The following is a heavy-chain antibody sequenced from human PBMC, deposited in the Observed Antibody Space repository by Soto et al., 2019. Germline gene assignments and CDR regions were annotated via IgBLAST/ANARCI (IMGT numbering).Heavy chain of an antibody. CDR2: IYYSGST. D-gene: IGHD2-15*01. CDR1: GGSISSGGYY. Sequence: QVQLQESGPGLVKPSQTLSLTCTVSGGSISSGGYYWSWIRQHPGKGLEWIGYIYYSGSTYYNPSLKSRVTISVDTSKNQFSLKLSSVTAADTAVYYCARVPNVVVVAASRGAFDIWGQGTMVTVSS. V-gene: IGHV4-31*03. J-gene: IGHJ3*02. CDR3: ARVPNVVVVAASRGAFDI.